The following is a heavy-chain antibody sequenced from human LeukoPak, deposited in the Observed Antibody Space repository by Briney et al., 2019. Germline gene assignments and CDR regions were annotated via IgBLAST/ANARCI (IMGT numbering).Heavy chain of an antibody. Sequence: PGGSLRLSCAASGFTFSSYSMNWVRQAPGKGLEWVSAISGSGGSTYYADSVKGRFTISRDNSKNTLYLQMNSLRAEDTAVYYCAKDRVGGNSGQVFDYWGQGTLVTVSS. D-gene: IGHD4-23*01. CDR3: AKDRVGGNSGQVFDY. CDR1: GFTFSSYS. CDR2: ISGSGGST. V-gene: IGHV3-23*01. J-gene: IGHJ4*02.